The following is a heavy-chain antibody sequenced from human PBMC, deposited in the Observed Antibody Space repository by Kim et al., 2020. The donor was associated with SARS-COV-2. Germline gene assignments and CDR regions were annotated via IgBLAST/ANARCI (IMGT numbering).Heavy chain of an antibody. V-gene: IGHV3-30*04. CDR1: GFTFSSYA. Sequence: GSLRLSCAASGFTFSSYAMHWVRQAPGKGLEWVALISYDGSNKYYADSVKGRFTISRDNSKNTLYLQMNSLRAEDTAVYYCATARSGSYYYGMDVWGQGTTVTVSS. J-gene: IGHJ6*02. CDR3: ATARSGSYYYGMDV. D-gene: IGHD1-26*01. CDR2: ISYDGSNK.